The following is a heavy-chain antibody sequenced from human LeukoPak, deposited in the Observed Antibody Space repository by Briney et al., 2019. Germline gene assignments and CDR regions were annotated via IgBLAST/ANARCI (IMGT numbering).Heavy chain of an antibody. V-gene: IGHV4-59*12. D-gene: IGHD3-22*01. J-gene: IGHJ4*02. CDR2: IYYSGST. Sequence: PSETLSLTCTVTGGSISSYYWSWIRQPPGKGLEWIGYIYYSGSTNYNPSLKSRVTISVDTSKNQFSLKLSSVTAADTAVYYCARGFDDSSGYYYFDYWGQGTLVTVSS. CDR3: ARGFDDSSGYYYFDY. CDR1: GGSISSYY.